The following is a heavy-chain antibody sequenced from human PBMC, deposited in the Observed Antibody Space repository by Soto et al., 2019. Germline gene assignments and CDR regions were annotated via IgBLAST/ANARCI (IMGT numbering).Heavy chain of an antibody. D-gene: IGHD3-16*01. CDR3: AKGGGVPRRGWFDY. Sequence: EVQLLEYGGCLVQPGGSLRLSCAASGFTFSSYAMSWVRQAPGKGLEWVSAISGSGGSTYYADSVKGRFTISRDNSKNTLYLQRNSLRAEDTAVYYCAKGGGVPRRGWFDYWGQGTLVTVSS. CDR1: GFTFSSYA. CDR2: ISGSGGST. J-gene: IGHJ4*02. V-gene: IGHV3-23*01.